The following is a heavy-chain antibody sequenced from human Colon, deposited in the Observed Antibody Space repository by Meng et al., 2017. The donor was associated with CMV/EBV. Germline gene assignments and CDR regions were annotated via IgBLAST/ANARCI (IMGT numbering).Heavy chain of an antibody. CDR3: VRESQSGSYIYLQH. CDR1: GYTFTNYG. J-gene: IGHJ1*01. V-gene: IGHV1-18*01. Sequence: QVQLVQSGAEVKKPGASVKVSCKASGYTFTNYGISWVRQAPGQGLEWMGWISAYTGDTYYAQKFQGRVTMTTDTSTSTAYMELRSLRSDDTAVYYCVRESQSGSYIYLQHWGQGTLVTV. CDR2: ISAYTGDT. D-gene: IGHD1-26*01.